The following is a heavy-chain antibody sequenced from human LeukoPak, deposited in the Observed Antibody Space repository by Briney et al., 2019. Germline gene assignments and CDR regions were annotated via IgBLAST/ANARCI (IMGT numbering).Heavy chain of an antibody. D-gene: IGHD6-19*01. V-gene: IGHV1-69*04. Sequence: GASVKVSCKASGGTFSSYAISWVRQAPGQGLEWMGRIIPILGIANYAQKFQGRVTITADKSTSTAYMELSSLRSEDTAVYYCASGHTGYSSGWLYYWGQGTLVTVSS. CDR2: IIPILGIA. CDR3: ASGHTGYSSGWLYY. CDR1: GGTFSSYA. J-gene: IGHJ4*02.